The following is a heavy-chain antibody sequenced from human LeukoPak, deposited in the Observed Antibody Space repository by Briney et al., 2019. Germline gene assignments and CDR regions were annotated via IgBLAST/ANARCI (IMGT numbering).Heavy chain of an antibody. V-gene: IGHV4-30-4*01. CDR2: VYYSGST. D-gene: IGHD3-3*01. J-gene: IGHJ5*02. Sequence: PSETLSLTCTVSGGSISSGDYYWSWIRQPPGKGLEWIGYVYYSGSTYYNPSLKSRVTISVDTSKNQFSLKLSSVTAADTAVYYCARDSNFGMVDWFDPWGQGTLVTVSS. CDR3: ARDSNFGMVDWFDP. CDR1: GGSISSGDYY.